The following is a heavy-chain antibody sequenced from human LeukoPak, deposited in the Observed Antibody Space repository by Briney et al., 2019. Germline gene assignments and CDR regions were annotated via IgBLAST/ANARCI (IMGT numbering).Heavy chain of an antibody. CDR3: ATYSSGYYLEA. D-gene: IGHD3-22*01. V-gene: IGHV3-21*01. Sequence: GGSLRLSCAVSGFTVSSKYMSWVRQAPGKGLEWVSSISSSSSYIYYADSVKGRFTISRDNAKNSLYLQMNSLRAEDTAVYYCATYSSGYYLEAWGQGTLVTVSS. CDR2: ISSSSSYI. J-gene: IGHJ5*02. CDR1: GFTVSSKY.